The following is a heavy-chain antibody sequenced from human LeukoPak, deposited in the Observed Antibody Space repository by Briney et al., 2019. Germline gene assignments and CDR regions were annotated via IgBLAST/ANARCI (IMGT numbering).Heavy chain of an antibody. CDR3: ARALSGSYGDY. Sequence: SETLSLTCAVYGGSFSGYYWSWIRQPPGKGLEWIGEINHSGSTNCNPSLKSRVTISVDTSKNQFSLKLSSVTAADTAVYYCARALSGSYGDYWGQGTLVTVSS. CDR2: INHSGST. V-gene: IGHV4-34*01. J-gene: IGHJ4*02. D-gene: IGHD1-26*01. CDR1: GGSFSGYY.